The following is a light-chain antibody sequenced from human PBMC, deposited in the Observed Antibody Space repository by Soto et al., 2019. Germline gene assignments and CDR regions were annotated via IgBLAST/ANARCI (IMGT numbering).Light chain of an antibody. J-gene: IGLJ2*01. CDR1: SSNIGNNY. CDR3: GTWDSSLIGGI. Sequence: QSVLTQPPSVSAAPGQKVTISCSGSSSNIGNNYVSWYRQLPGTAPRLLIYDNNKRPSGIPDRFSGSKSGTSATLDITGLQTGDEADYYSGTWDSSLIGGIFGGGTKLTVL. CDR2: DNN. V-gene: IGLV1-51*01.